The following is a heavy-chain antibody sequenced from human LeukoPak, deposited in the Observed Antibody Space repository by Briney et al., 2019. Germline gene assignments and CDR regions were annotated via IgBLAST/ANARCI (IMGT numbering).Heavy chain of an antibody. V-gene: IGHV3-74*01. Sequence: QPGGSLRLSCAASGFTVSSYWMHWVRQAPGKGLVWVSRIDTDVTSTNYADSVKGRFTISRDNAKNSLYLQMNSLRAEDTAVYYCARDGVAARFPGAPYYFDYWGQGTLVTVSS. CDR2: IDTDVTST. J-gene: IGHJ4*02. D-gene: IGHD6-6*01. CDR3: ARDGVAARFPGAPYYFDY. CDR1: GFTVSSYW.